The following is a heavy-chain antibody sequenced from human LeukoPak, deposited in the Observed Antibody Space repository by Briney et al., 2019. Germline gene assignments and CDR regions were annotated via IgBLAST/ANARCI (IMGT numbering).Heavy chain of an antibody. Sequence: PGGSLRLSCAASGFTFSAYSMNWVRQAPGKGLEWISFIDSGGGATYYADSVKGRFTISRDNAKNPLYLQMNGLRDEDTADYYCARVGFAGSSGGDYWGQGTLVTVSS. CDR3: ARVGFAGSSGGDY. V-gene: IGHV3-48*02. J-gene: IGHJ4*02. D-gene: IGHD2-15*01. CDR1: GFTFSAYS. CDR2: IDSGGGAT.